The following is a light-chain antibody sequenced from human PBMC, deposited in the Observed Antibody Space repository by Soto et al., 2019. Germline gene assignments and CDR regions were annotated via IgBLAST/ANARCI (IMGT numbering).Light chain of an antibody. CDR1: QGISNY. Sequence: DIQMTQSPSSLSASVGDRVTITCRASQGISNYLGWYQQKPGKVPKLLIYAASTLHSGVPSRFSGSGSGTDFTITISTLQPEDVATYYCQKYNSVPLTFGGGTKVEIK. J-gene: IGKJ4*01. V-gene: IGKV1-27*01. CDR3: QKYNSVPLT. CDR2: AAS.